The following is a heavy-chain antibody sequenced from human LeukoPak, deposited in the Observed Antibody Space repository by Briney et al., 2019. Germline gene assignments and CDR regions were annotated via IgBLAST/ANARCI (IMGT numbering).Heavy chain of an antibody. J-gene: IGHJ3*02. CDR2: ISHSGSS. Sequence: SETLSLTCTVSYYSISSGYYWGWIRQPPGKGLEWIGSISHSGSSYYNPSLKSRVTISIDTSKNQFSLKVSSVTAADTAVYYCARDMMGHDDAFDIWGQGTRVTVSS. V-gene: IGHV4-38-2*02. D-gene: IGHD3-16*01. CDR1: YYSISSGYY. CDR3: ARDMMGHDDAFDI.